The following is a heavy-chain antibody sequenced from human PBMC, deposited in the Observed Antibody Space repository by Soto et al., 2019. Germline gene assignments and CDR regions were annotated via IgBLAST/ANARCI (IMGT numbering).Heavy chain of an antibody. CDR3: AKANYDILTGYFNVFDY. D-gene: IGHD3-9*01. CDR1: GYSFTSYW. V-gene: IGHV5-51*01. CDR2: IYPGDSDT. J-gene: IGHJ4*02. Sequence: GESLKISCKGSGYSFTSYWIGWVRQMPGKGLEWMGIIYPGDSDTRYSPSFQGQVTISADKSISTAYLQWSSLKASDTAMYYCAKANYDILTGYFNVFDYWGQGTLVTVSS.